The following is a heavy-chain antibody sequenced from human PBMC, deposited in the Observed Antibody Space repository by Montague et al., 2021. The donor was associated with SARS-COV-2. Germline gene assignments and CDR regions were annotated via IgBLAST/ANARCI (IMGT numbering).Heavy chain of an antibody. CDR3: ARAQLDFDWLSMPSSHWFDP. CDR2: IYYSGNT. D-gene: IGHD3-9*01. CDR1: GGSISSGGYY. J-gene: IGHJ5*02. V-gene: IGHV4-31*03. Sequence: TLSLTCTVSGGSISSGGYYWSWIRQHPGKGLEWIGYIYYSGNTYYNPSLKSRVTISGDTSKNQFSLKLSSVTAADTALYYCARAQLDFDWLSMPSSHWFDPWGQGTLVTVAS.